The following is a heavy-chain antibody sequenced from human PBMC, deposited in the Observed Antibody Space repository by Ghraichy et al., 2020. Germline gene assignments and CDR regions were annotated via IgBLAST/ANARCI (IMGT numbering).Heavy chain of an antibody. CDR3: ARAVGYGSSGS. Sequence: GGSLRLSCAASGFTFSSYWMHWVRQAPGKGLVWVSRINPDGSSTAYADSVKGRFTISRDNAKNTLYLQMNSLRVEDTAVYHCARAVGYGSSGSWGQGTLVTVSS. CDR2: INPDGSST. D-gene: IGHD3-22*01. J-gene: IGHJ4*02. CDR1: GFTFSSYW. V-gene: IGHV3-74*03.